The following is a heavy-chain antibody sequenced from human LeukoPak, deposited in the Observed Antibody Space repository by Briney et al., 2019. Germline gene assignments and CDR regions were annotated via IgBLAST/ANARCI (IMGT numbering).Heavy chain of an antibody. CDR2: VYYSGNT. CDR3: ARGYGPGIDNWFDP. D-gene: IGHD3-10*01. V-gene: IGHV4-59*01. Sequence: SETLSLTCTVSGGSISPYYWSWIRQPPGKGLEWIGYVYYSGNTNYNPSLRSQVTISVDTSKNQFSLKLTSVTAADTAVYYCARGYGPGIDNWFDPWGQGTLVTVSS. CDR1: GGSISPYY. J-gene: IGHJ5*02.